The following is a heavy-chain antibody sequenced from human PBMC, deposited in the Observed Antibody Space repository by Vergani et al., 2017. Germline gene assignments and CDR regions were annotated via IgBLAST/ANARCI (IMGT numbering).Heavy chain of an antibody. V-gene: IGHV3-23*01. Sequence: EVQLLESGGGLVQPGGSLRLSCAASGFTFSSYAMSWVRQAPGKGLEWVSAISGSGGSTYYAESVKGRFTISRDNSKNTLYLQMNSLRAEDTAVSYWSKTPGPHPEFWSGYFDYWGQGSLVTVSS. CDR2: ISGSGGST. D-gene: IGHD3-3*01. CDR3: SKTPGPHPEFWSGYFDY. J-gene: IGHJ4*02. CDR1: GFTFSSYA.